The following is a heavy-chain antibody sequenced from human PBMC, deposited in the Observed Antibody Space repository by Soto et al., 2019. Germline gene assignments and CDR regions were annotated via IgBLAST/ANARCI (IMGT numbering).Heavy chain of an antibody. CDR3: ARVPSP. Sequence: QLQLQESGSGLVKPSQTLSLTCAVSGGSISSGGYSWSWIRQPPGKGLEWIGYIYPSGSTYYNPSLDSRVTMSVHRSKNQFSVKLGSMTAADTGVYYCARVPSPWGQGTLVTVSS. V-gene: IGHV4-30-2*01. CDR2: IYPSGST. CDR1: GGSISSGGYS. J-gene: IGHJ5*02.